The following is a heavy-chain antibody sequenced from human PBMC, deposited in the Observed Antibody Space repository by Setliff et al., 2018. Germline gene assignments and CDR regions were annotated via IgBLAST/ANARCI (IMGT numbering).Heavy chain of an antibody. CDR2: ISYSGIT. V-gene: IGHV4-59*02. J-gene: IGHJ1*01. Sequence: SETLSLTCNVSGASVSSHYWDWIRQPPGKGLEWIGFISYSGITTYNVSLKSRVSISVDTSKNQLSLTLNSVTAADTAVYYCVREGYSEYFQDWGRGTRVTVSS. CDR1: GASVSSHY. D-gene: IGHD1-1*01. CDR3: VREGYSEYFQD.